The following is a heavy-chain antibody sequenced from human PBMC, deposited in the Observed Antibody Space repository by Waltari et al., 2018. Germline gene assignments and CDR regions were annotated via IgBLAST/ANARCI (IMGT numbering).Heavy chain of an antibody. D-gene: IGHD1-26*01. Sequence: QVQLVQSGAEVKTPGASVKVSCKASGSTFTGYYMHWVRKAPGKGLEWMGRINPNSGGTNYAQKLQGRVTMTRDTSISTAYMELSRLRSDDTAVYYCARDRGRYSGSYSLWGQGTLVTVSS. CDR3: ARDRGRYSGSYSL. V-gene: IGHV1-2*06. CDR1: GSTFTGYY. J-gene: IGHJ4*02. CDR2: INPNSGGT.